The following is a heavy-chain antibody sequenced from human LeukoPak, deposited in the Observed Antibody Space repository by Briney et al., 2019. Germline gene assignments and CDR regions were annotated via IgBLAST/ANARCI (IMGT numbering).Heavy chain of an antibody. Sequence: SVKVSCKASGGTLSSYALSWMRKAPGQGLEWMGRVIPMFDVRDYAEKFQGRITLTADTSTGMAYMELSSLTSDDTAVYYCARDPALEGTEDYRDFGGVESVDAFDVWGQGTMVTVFS. D-gene: IGHD4-23*01. CDR3: ARDPALEGTEDYRDFGGVESVDAFDV. CDR1: GGTLSSYA. V-gene: IGHV1-69*10. CDR2: VIPMFDVR. J-gene: IGHJ3*01.